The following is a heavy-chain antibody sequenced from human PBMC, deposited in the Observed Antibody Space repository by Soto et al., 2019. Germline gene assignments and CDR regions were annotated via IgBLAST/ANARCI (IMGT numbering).Heavy chain of an antibody. CDR3: AKGRDSTLIRWQYFDN. CDR1: GFTFSLFG. CDR2: ISHEGRNK. D-gene: IGHD3-16*01. V-gene: IGHV3-30*18. Sequence: GGSLRLSCAVSGFTFSLFGMHWVRQAPGKGLEWVAFISHEGRNKYYADSVKGRFTISRDNSKNTLSLQMDSLRPEDTAVYYWAKGRDSTLIRWQYFDNWGQGTQVTVSS. J-gene: IGHJ4*02.